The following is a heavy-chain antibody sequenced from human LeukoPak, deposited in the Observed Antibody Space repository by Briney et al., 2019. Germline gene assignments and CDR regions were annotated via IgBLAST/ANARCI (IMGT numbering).Heavy chain of an antibody. CDR2: IIPIFGTA. J-gene: IGHJ4*02. V-gene: IGHV1-69*05. D-gene: IGHD3-22*01. CDR3: ARGPTYYYDSSGYQYFDY. CDR1: GGTFSSYA. Sequence: ASVKVSCKASGGTFSSYAISWVRQAPGQGLEWMGGIIPIFGTANYAQKLQGRVTITTDESTSTAYMELSSLRSEDTAVYYCARGPTYYYDSSGYQYFDYWGQGTLVTVSS.